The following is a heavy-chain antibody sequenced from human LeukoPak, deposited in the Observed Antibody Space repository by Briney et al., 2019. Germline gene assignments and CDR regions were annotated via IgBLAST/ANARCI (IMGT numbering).Heavy chain of an antibody. CDR3: LSDATYYGMDV. CDR2: INPSGGST. V-gene: IGHV1-46*01. J-gene: IGHJ6*02. CDR1: GYTFTIYY. Sequence: ASVTVSFKASGYTFTIYYMHWMRQAPGQGLEWMGIINPSGGSTSYAQKFQGRVTMTRDTSTSTVYMELSSLRSEDTAVYYCLSDATYYGMDVWGQGTTVTVSS. D-gene: IGHD2-15*01.